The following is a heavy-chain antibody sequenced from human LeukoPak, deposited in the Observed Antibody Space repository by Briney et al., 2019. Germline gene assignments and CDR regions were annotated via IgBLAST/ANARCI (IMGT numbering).Heavy chain of an antibody. CDR2: INYSGST. J-gene: IGHJ5*02. CDR3: ARKSLYSSGYRGTFDP. CDR1: GGSFNGHY. D-gene: IGHD6-19*01. V-gene: IGHV4-34*01. Sequence: SSETLSLTCAVYGGSFNGHYWSWIRQPPGKGLEWIGEINYSGSTNYNPSLKSRVTISVVTSKNQFSLKLTSVAAADTAVYYCARKSLYSSGYRGTFDPWGQGTLVTVSS.